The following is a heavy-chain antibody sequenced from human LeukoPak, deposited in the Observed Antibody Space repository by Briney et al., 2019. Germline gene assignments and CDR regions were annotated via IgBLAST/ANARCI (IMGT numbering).Heavy chain of an antibody. V-gene: IGHV7-4-1*02. Sequence: ASVKVSCKASGYTFTSYAMNWVRQAPGQGLEWMGWINTNTGNPTYAQGFTGRFVFSLDTSVSTAYLQISSLKAEDAAVYYCAAGYSYGYSFYYYYYMDVWGKGTTVTVSS. CDR1: GYTFTSYA. CDR3: AAGYSYGYSFYYYYYMDV. J-gene: IGHJ6*03. D-gene: IGHD5-18*01. CDR2: INTNTGNP.